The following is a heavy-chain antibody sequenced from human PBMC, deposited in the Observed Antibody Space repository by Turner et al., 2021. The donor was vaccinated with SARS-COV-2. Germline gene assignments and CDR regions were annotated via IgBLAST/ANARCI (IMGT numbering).Heavy chain of an antibody. J-gene: IGHJ5*02. D-gene: IGHD6-13*01. CDR1: GFTFSRYG. Sequence: GESGGGVVQPGRSLRLSCAASGFTFSRYGMHWVRQAPGKGLEWVAVISYDGSNKYYADSVKGRFTISRDNSKNTLYLQMNSLRAEDTAVYYWAKDLGQLDWFDPWGQGTLVTVSS. CDR2: ISYDGSNK. V-gene: IGHV3-30*18. CDR3: AKDLGQLDWFDP.